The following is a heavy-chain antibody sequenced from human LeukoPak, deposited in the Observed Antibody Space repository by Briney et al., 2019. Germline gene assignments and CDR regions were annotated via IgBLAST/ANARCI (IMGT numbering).Heavy chain of an antibody. D-gene: IGHD1-26*01. CDR1: GFTFSSYA. CDR2: TSGSGGST. V-gene: IGHV3-23*01. CDR3: AKDSRGSYYYAYFQH. Sequence: GGSLRLSCAASGFTFSSYAMSWVRQAPGKGLEWVSATSGSGGSTYYADSVKGRFTISRDNSKNTLYLQMNSLRAEDTAVYYCAKDSRGSYYYAYFQHWGQGTLVTVSS. J-gene: IGHJ1*01.